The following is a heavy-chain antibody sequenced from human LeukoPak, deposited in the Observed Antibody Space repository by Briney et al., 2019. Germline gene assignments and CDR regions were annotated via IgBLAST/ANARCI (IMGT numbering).Heavy chain of an antibody. CDR2: ISYDGSNE. Sequence: PGGSLRLSCAASGFTFSSYGMHWVRQAPGKGLEWVAVISYDGSNEYYADSVKGRFTISRDNSKNTLYLQMNSLRAEDTAVYYCARVNWNDAESVGDAFDIWGQGTMVTVSS. CDR3: ARVNWNDAESVGDAFDI. V-gene: IGHV3-30*03. D-gene: IGHD1-1*01. J-gene: IGHJ3*02. CDR1: GFTFSSYG.